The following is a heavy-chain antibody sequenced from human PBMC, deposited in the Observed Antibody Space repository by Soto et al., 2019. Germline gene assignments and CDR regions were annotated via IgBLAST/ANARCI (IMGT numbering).Heavy chain of an antibody. CDR3: ARESGMIRGSYGVDV. V-gene: IGHV3-53*01. CDR2: IYRSGAT. Sequence: GGSLRLSCAASGFTVTTNYMTWVRQAPGKGLEWVSVIYRSGATYYPDSVRGRFTASRDYSHNTLYLQMDSLRVEDTAVYYCARESGMIRGSYGVDVWGPGTTVTVSS. CDR1: GFTVTTNY. D-gene: IGHD3-10*01. J-gene: IGHJ6*02.